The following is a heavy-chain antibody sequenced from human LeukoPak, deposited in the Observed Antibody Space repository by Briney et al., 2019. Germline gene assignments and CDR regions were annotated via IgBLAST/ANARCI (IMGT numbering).Heavy chain of an antibody. J-gene: IGHJ4*02. CDR1: GITLSNYG. D-gene: IGHD3-22*01. CDR3: AKPGVVIPVILVGFHKEAYYFDS. V-gene: IGHV3-23*01. Sequence: GGSLRLSCAVSGITLSNYGMSWVRQAPGKGLEWVAGISDSGGGTKYADSVKGRFTISRDKPKNTLYRQMDSLRAEDTAVYFGAKPGVVIPVILVGFHKEAYYFDSWGQGALVTVSS. CDR2: ISDSGGGT.